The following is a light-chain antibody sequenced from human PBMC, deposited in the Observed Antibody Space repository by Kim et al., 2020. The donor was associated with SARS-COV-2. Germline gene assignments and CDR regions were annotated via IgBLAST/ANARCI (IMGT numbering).Light chain of an antibody. V-gene: IGLV2-14*03. Sequence: GQSFPLSCPGTSSYVGGYNFVSWYQQHPGKAPKLMIYDVSIRPSGVSNRFSGSKSGNTASLTISGLQAEDEADYYCSSYTSSSTLVFGGGTQLTVL. CDR1: SSYVGGYNF. J-gene: IGLJ2*01. CDR2: DVS. CDR3: SSYTSSSTLV.